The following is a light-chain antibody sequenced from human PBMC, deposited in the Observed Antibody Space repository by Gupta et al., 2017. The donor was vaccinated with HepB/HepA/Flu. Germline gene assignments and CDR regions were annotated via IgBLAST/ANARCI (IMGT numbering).Light chain of an antibody. Sequence: SASVGDRITITCRASQDIFNYLSWLQQKPGKAPKSLIYSASTLHSGVPSNFNGSGSGTDFTLTINSVQPDDFGTYYCQQYQDYPRTFGQGTKVEIK. CDR3: QQYQDYPRT. CDR1: QDIFNY. CDR2: SAS. J-gene: IGKJ1*01. V-gene: IGKV1-16*02.